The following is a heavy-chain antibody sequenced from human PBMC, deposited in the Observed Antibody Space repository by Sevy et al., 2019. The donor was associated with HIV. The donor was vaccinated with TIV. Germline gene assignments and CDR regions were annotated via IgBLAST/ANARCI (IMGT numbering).Heavy chain of an antibody. CDR3: ARVDTRNDYVWGSYRYTDPLVDY. J-gene: IGHJ4*02. CDR1: GGSFSGYY. V-gene: IGHV4-34*01. Sequence: SETLSLTCAVYGGSFSGYYWSWIRQPPGKGLEWIGEINHSGSTNYNPSLKGRVTISVDTSKNQCSLKLSSVTAADTAVYYSARVDTRNDYVWGSYRYTDPLVDYWGQGTLVTVSS. CDR2: INHSGST. D-gene: IGHD3-16*02.